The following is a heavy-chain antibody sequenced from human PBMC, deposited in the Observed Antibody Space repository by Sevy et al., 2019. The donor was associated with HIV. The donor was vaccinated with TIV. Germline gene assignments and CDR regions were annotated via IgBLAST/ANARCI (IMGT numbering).Heavy chain of an antibody. J-gene: IGHJ3*01. CDR2: ISGIGSST. CDR3: AKALNPALESMIEVIFRSLKGFDV. CDR1: GFTFNTHA. Sequence: GGSLRLSCAASGFTFNTHAMNWVRQAPGKGLEWVSVISGIGSSTYYADSVKGRFTISRDNSTYTLYLQMNSLRADDTAVYYCAKALNPALESMIEVIFRSLKGFDVWGQGTMVTVSS. D-gene: IGHD3-22*01. V-gene: IGHV3-23*01.